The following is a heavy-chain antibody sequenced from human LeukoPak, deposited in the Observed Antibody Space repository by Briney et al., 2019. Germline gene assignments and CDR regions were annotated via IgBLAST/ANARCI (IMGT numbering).Heavy chain of an antibody. CDR2: IRYDGSNK. CDR3: ARDGVAVATYYYYMDV. D-gene: IGHD6-19*01. J-gene: IGHJ6*03. CDR1: GFTFSSYG. V-gene: IGHV3-30*02. Sequence: GGSLRLSCAASGFTFSSYGMHWVRQAPGKGLEWVAFIRYDGSNKYYADSVKGRFTISRDNAKNSLYLQMNSLRAEDTALYYCARDGVAVATYYYYMDVWGKGTTVTVSS.